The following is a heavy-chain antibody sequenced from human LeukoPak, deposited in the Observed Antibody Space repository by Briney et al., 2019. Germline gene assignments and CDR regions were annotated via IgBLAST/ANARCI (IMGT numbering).Heavy chain of an antibody. D-gene: IGHD4-17*01. J-gene: IGHJ6*02. V-gene: IGHV1-69*04. CDR3: ARARVTRYGDYDPYYYGMDV. CDR2: IIPILGIA. CDR1: GGTFSSYA. Sequence: SVKVSCKASGGTFSSYAISWERQAPGQGLEWMGRIIPILGIANYARKFQGRVTITADKSTSTAYMELSSLRSEDTAVYYCARARVTRYGDYDPYYYGMDVWGQGTTVTVSS.